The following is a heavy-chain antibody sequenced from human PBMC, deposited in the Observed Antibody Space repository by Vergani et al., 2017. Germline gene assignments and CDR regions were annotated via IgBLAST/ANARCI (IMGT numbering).Heavy chain of an antibody. CDR2: IYYSGST. CDR3: ARVGPVVPAAMDYDAVDI. CDR1: GGSISSYY. V-gene: IGHV4-59*01. J-gene: IGHJ3*02. D-gene: IGHD2-2*01. Sequence: QVQLQESGPGLVKPSETLSLTCTVSGGSISSYYWSWIRQPPGKRLEWIGYIYYSGSTNYNPSLKSRVNISVDTSKNQFSLKLSSVTAADTAVYYCARVGPVVPAAMDYDAVDIWGQGTMVTVSS.